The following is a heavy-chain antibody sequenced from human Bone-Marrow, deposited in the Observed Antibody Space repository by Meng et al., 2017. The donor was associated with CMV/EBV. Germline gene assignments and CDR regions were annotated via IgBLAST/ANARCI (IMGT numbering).Heavy chain of an antibody. Sequence: ASVKVSCKASGYTFTSYGISWVRQAPGQGLEWMGWISAYNGNTNYAQKLQGRVTMTTDTSTSTAYMELRSLRSDDTAVYYCARAPSYYDSSGSQGDWGQGTLVTFSS. CDR3: ARAPSYYDSSGSQGD. CDR1: GYTFTSYG. CDR2: ISAYNGNT. J-gene: IGHJ4*02. V-gene: IGHV1-18*01. D-gene: IGHD3-22*01.